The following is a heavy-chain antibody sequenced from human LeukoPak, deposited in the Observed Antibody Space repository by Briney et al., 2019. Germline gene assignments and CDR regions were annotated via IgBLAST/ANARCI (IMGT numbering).Heavy chain of an antibody. Sequence: GGSLRLSCAASGFTVSGNYMNWVRQAPGKGLEWVSVIYSGGNTDYIDSVKGRFTISRDNSKNTLYLQMNSLRAEDTAVYYCAKFVSGVKEWDYWGQGTLVTVSS. V-gene: IGHV3-66*01. CDR1: GFTVSGNY. CDR2: IYSGGNT. J-gene: IGHJ4*02. CDR3: AKFVSGVKEWDY. D-gene: IGHD3-3*01.